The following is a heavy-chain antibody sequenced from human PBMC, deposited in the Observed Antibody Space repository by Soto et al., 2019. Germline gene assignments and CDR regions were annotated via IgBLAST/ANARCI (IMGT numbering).Heavy chain of an antibody. Sequence: PGGSLRLSCAASGFTFSSYWMSWVRQAPGKGLEWVANIKQDGSEKYYVDSVKGRFTISRDNAKNSLYLQMNSLRAEDTAVYYCASEDVDTAMVTFFFWGQGTLVTVSS. CDR1: GFTFSSYW. V-gene: IGHV3-7*01. J-gene: IGHJ4*02. D-gene: IGHD5-18*01. CDR2: IKQDGSEK. CDR3: ASEDVDTAMVTFFF.